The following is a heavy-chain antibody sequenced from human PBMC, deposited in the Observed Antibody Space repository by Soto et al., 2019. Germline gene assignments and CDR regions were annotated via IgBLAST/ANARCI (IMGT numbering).Heavy chain of an antibody. V-gene: IGHV1-2*04. J-gene: IGHJ4*02. D-gene: IGHD1-26*01. CDR1: GYTFTSYG. Sequence: ASVKVSCKASGYTFTSYGISWVRQAPGQGLEWMGWINPNSGGTNYAQKFQGWVTMTRDTSISTAYMELSRLRSDDTAVYYCARLSGSYYFDYWGQGTLVTVSS. CDR2: INPNSGGT. CDR3: ARLSGSYYFDY.